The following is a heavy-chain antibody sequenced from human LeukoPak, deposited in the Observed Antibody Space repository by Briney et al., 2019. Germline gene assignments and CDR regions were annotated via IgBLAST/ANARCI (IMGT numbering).Heavy chain of an antibody. CDR1: GFTFSSYG. V-gene: IGHV3-30*18. D-gene: IGHD6-19*01. Sequence: GGSLRLSCAASGFTFSSYGMHWVRQAPGKGLEWVAVISYDGSNKYYADSVKGRFTISRDNSKNTLYLQMNSLRAEDTAVYYCAKAATIAVACLGWSAEYFQHWGQGTLGTVSS. CDR3: AKAATIAVACLGWSAEYFQH. J-gene: IGHJ1*01. CDR2: ISYDGSNK.